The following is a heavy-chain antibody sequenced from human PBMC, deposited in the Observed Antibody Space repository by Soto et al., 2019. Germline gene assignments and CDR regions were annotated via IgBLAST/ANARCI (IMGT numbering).Heavy chain of an antibody. CDR2: INSGGSNI. D-gene: IGHD3-10*01. CDR3: ARDIRGAN. J-gene: IGHJ4*02. V-gene: IGHV3-11*01. Sequence: QVQLVESGEGWVSPGGSLRLSFTAPGLTFLAPYMPWFPQAPGKGLEGVSYINSGGSNIYYADSVRGRFTISRDNAKNSVYLQMSSLRADDTAIYYCARDIRGANWGQGTLVIVSS. CDR1: GLTFLAPY.